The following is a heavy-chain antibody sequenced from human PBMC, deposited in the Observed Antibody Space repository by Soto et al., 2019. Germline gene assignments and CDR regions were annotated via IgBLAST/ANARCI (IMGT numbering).Heavy chain of an antibody. CDR1: GDSFANFW. V-gene: IGHV5-51*01. Sequence: GESLKISCQGSGDSFANFWIVWVRQTPGKGLEWMGLIFPGDSDTRYSPSFQGHVTMSVDKSINTAFLQWSSLEASDTAIYYCASPLIFGESENYYGVEVWGQGTTVTVSS. D-gene: IGHD3-3*01. CDR2: IFPGDSDT. J-gene: IGHJ6*02. CDR3: ASPLIFGESENYYGVEV.